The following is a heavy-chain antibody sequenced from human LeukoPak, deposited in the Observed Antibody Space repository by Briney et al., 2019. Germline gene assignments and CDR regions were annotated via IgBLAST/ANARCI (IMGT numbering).Heavy chain of an antibody. Sequence: SGGSLRLSCAASGFTFSSYAMSWVRQAPGKGLEWVSAISGSGGSTYYADSVKGRFTISRDNSKNTLYLQMNSLRAEDTAVYYCAKKEGNWNVFDYWGQGTLVTVSS. D-gene: IGHD1-20*01. V-gene: IGHV3-23*01. CDR2: ISGSGGST. CDR1: GFTFSSYA. CDR3: AKKEGNWNVFDY. J-gene: IGHJ4*02.